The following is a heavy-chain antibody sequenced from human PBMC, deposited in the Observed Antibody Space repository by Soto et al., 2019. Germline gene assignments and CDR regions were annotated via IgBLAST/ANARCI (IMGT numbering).Heavy chain of an antibody. Sequence: SMKVSCNASGGTFSRYTISWVREAPGQGLEWMGRIIPILGIANYAQKFQGRVTITADKSTSTAYMELSSLRSEDTAVYYCARVATVTTLYYYYYMDVWGKGTTVTVSS. J-gene: IGHJ6*03. CDR1: GGTFSRYT. CDR2: IIPILGIA. V-gene: IGHV1-69*02. CDR3: ARVATVTTLYYYYYMDV. D-gene: IGHD4-17*01.